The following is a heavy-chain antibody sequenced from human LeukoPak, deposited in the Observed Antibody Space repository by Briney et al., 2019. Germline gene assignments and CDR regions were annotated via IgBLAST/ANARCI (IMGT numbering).Heavy chain of an antibody. Sequence: PGGSLRLSCAASGFTFSSYAMSWVRQAPGKGLEWVSAISGSGGSTYYADSVKGRFTISRDNSKNTLYLQVNSLRAEDTAVYYCAKVINSGYYYYFDYWGQGTLVTVSS. CDR1: GFTFSSYA. V-gene: IGHV3-23*01. D-gene: IGHD3-22*01. CDR2: ISGSGGST. J-gene: IGHJ4*02. CDR3: AKVINSGYYYYFDY.